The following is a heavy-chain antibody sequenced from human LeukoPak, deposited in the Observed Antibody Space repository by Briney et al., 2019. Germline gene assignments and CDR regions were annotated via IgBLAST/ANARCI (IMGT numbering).Heavy chain of an antibody. J-gene: IGHJ5*02. CDR2: ISGSGGST. V-gene: IGHV3-23*01. CDR1: GFTFSSHS. D-gene: IGHD6-19*01. CDR3: AKALKQWLDWFDP. Sequence: PGGSLRLSCAASGFTFSSHSMNWVRQAPGKGLEWVSAISGSGGSTYYADSVKGRFTISRDNSKNTLYLQMNSLRAEDTAVYYCAKALKQWLDWFDPWGQGTLVTVSS.